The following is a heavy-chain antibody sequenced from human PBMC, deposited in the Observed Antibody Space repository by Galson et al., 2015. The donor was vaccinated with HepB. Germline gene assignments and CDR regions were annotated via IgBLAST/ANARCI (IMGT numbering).Heavy chain of an antibody. Sequence: SLRLXXAAXGFTXXXYGMHWXXQAPGKGLEWVAVIWXDGSNKYYXDSVXGRFTISRDNSKNTLYLQMNSLRAEDTXVYYCARANSPVGATETDYWGQGTLVTXSX. CDR2: IWXDGSNK. V-gene: IGHV3-33*01. CDR1: GFTXXXYG. J-gene: IGHJ4*02. CDR3: ARANSPVGATETDY. D-gene: IGHD1-26*01.